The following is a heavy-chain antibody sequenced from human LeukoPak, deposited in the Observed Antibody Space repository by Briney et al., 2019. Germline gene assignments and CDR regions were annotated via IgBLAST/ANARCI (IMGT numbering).Heavy chain of an antibody. CDR1: GYTFTGYY. Sequence: ASVKVSCKASGYTFTGYYMHWVRQAPGQGLEWMGWINPNSGGTNYAQKFQGRVTMTRDTSISTAYMELSRLRSDDTAVYYCARSPPVLRYFDWLFPNDAFDIWGQGTVVTVSS. J-gene: IGHJ3*02. CDR3: ARSPPVLRYFDWLFPNDAFDI. CDR2: INPNSGGT. V-gene: IGHV1-2*02. D-gene: IGHD3-9*01.